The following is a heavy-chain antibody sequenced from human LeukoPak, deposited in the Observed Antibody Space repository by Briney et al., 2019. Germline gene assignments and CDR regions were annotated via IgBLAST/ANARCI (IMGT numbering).Heavy chain of an antibody. CDR1: GFAFSSYC. D-gene: IGHD5-12*01. CDR3: IRTLIVATSPYIDV. J-gene: IGHJ6*03. CDR2: VNSDGTGT. Sequence: GGSLRLSCAASGFAFSSYCMHWVRQAPGKGLGWGSRVNSDGTGTTNADSVEGRFTISRDNAKNTVYLQMNSLRAEDTAIYYCIRTLIVATSPYIDVWGKGTTVTVSS. V-gene: IGHV3-74*01.